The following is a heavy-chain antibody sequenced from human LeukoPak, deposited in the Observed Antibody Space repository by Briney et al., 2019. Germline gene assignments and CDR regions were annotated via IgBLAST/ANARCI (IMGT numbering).Heavy chain of an antibody. D-gene: IGHD2-15*01. CDR2: ISISSNYI. J-gene: IGHJ4*02. V-gene: IGHV3-21*01. CDR3: ARDGGGGLDY. CDR1: GFTFSNYN. Sequence: GVSLRLSCAASGFTFSNYNMNWVRQAPGKGLEWVSCISISSNYIYYPDSVKGRFTISRDNAKNSLYLQMKSLRAEDTAVYYCARDGGGGLDYWGQGTLVTVSS.